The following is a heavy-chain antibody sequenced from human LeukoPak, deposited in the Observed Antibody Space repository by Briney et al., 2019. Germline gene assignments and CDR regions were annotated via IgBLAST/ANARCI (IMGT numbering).Heavy chain of an antibody. CDR1: GFTFSSYA. CDR3: SRDPDSSGYYSLYFDD. CDR2: ISYDGSNK. D-gene: IGHD3-22*01. Sequence: WRSLTLSCAASGFTFSSYAMHWVCQAPGPGQGWVAVISYDGSNKYYADSVQGRFTISRGNSKNTLYLQMTSPRAEDTAGDYCSRDPDSSGYYSLYFDDWGQGTLVTVSS. V-gene: IGHV3-30-3*01. J-gene: IGHJ4*02.